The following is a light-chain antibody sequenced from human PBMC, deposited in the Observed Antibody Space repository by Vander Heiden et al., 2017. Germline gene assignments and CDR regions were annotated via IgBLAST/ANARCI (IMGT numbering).Light chain of an antibody. CDR1: SSNIGSNS. J-gene: IGLJ1*01. V-gene: IGLV1-44*01. CDR2: IDN. Sequence: QSVLTQPPSASGTTGQRVTISCSGTSSNIGSNSVSWYRRLPGTAPKLIIYIDNQRPSGVPDRFSGSKSGTSASLAISGLQSEDEAEYFCAAWDDNLNGLYVFGTGTKVTVL. CDR3: AAWDDNLNGLYV.